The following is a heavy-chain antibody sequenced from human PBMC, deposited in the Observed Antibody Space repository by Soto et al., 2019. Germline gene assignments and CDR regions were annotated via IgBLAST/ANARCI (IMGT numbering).Heavy chain of an antibody. V-gene: IGHV3-7*01. J-gene: IGHJ4*02. Sequence: PGGSLRLSCAASGFTFSRYWMTWVRQAPGKGLEWVANIKEDGSEKNYVDSVKGRFTISRDNTKNSLYLQMNSLRAEDSAVYYCAKLGAHGSGSCWGQGTLVTVSS. D-gene: IGHD3-10*01. CDR2: IKEDGSEK. CDR3: AKLGAHGSGSC. CDR1: GFTFSRYW.